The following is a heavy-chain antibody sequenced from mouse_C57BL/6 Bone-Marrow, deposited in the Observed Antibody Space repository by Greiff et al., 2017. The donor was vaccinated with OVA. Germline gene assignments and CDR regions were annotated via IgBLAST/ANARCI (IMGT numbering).Heavy chain of an antibody. D-gene: IGHD1-3*01. CDR2: IDPENGDT. Sequence: DVQLQESGAELVRPGASVKLSCTASGFNIKDDYMHWVKQRPEQGLEWIGWIDPENGDTEYASKFQGKATITADTSSNTAYLQLSSLTSEDTAVYYCTTWGAPGYWGQGTLVTVSA. J-gene: IGHJ3*02. V-gene: IGHV14-4*01. CDR1: GFNIKDDY. CDR3: TTWGAPGY.